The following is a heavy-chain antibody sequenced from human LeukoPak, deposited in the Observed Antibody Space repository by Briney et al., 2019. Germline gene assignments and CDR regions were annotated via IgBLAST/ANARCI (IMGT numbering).Heavy chain of an antibody. CDR3: ARDSMVRGVSYFDY. V-gene: IGHV1-3*03. D-gene: IGHD3-10*01. CDR2: INAGNGNT. CDR1: GYTFTSYA. Sequence: ASVKVSCKASGYTFTSYAMHWVRQAPGQRLEWMGWINAGNGNTKYSQEFQGRVTITRDTSASTAYMELSSLRSEDMAVYYCARDSMVRGVSYFDYWGQGTLVTVSS. J-gene: IGHJ4*02.